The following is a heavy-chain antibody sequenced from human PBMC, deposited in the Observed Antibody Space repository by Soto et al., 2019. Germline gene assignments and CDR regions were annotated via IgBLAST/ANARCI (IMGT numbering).Heavy chain of an antibody. CDR1: GFTFSTCS. CDR3: ARDNGYDAAALDY. D-gene: IGHD5-12*01. J-gene: IGHJ4*02. V-gene: IGHV3-21*02. Sequence: EVQLVESGGGLVKPGGSLRLSCAASGFTFSTCSMNWVRQAPGKGLEWVSSISSSSSNIYYADSVKGRFTISRDNAKNSLYLQMNSRRSDDTAVYYCARDNGYDAAALDYWGQGTLVTVSS. CDR2: ISSSSSNI.